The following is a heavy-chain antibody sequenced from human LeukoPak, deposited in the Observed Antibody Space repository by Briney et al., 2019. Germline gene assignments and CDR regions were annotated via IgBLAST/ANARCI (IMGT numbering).Heavy chain of an antibody. CDR1: GGSFSGYY. D-gene: IGHD3-16*01. V-gene: IGHV4-34*01. Sequence: SETLSLTCAVYGGSFSGYYWSWIRQPPGKGMEWIGEINHSGSTNYTASLKSRVTISVDTSKNQLSLKRRSVTAADTAVYYCARGEPLRLGELDYFDPWGQGTLVTVSS. CDR3: ARGEPLRLGELDYFDP. CDR2: INHSGST. J-gene: IGHJ5*02.